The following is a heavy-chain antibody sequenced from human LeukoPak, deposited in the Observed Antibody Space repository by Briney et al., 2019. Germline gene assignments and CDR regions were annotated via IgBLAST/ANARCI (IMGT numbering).Heavy chain of an antibody. CDR1: GFTFSSYE. V-gene: IGHV3-48*03. Sequence: GGSLRLSCATSGFTFSSYEMNWVRKAPRKGLEWVSYISTSGSPIYYADSVKGRFTISRDNAKNFLFLQMNSLRAEDTAIYHCARDPLRVAGTGRFFDLWGRGTLVTVSS. CDR2: ISTSGSPI. CDR3: ARDPLRVAGTGRFFDL. J-gene: IGHJ2*01. D-gene: IGHD6-19*01.